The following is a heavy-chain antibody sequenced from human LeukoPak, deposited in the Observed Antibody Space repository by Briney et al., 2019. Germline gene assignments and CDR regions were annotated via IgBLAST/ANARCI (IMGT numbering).Heavy chain of an antibody. J-gene: IGHJ4*02. CDR1: GFTFSSHW. Sequence: PGGSLRLSCTASGFTFSSHWMSWVRQAPGKGLEWVANTKQDGSEKNYVDSVEGRFTISRDNAKNSLYLQMNSLRAEDTAVYYCARDINGGNFDYWGQGTLVTVSS. V-gene: IGHV3-7*01. CDR3: ARDINGGNFDY. CDR2: TKQDGSEK. D-gene: IGHD4-23*01.